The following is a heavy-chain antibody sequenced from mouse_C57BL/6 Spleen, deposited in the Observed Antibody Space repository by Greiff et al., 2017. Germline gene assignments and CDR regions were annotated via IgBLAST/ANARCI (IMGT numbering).Heavy chain of an antibody. CDR3: ATSAPFLGTMPYDAMDY. J-gene: IGHJ4*01. Sequence: VQLQQPGAELVKPGASVKLSCKASGYTFTSYWMHWVKQRPGRGLEWIGRIDPNSGGTKYNEKFKSKATLTVDKPSSTAYMQLSSLTSEDSAVYYCATSAPFLGTMPYDAMDYWGQGTSVTVSS. CDR1: GYTFTSYW. V-gene: IGHV1-72*01. D-gene: IGHD1-1*02. CDR2: IDPNSGGT.